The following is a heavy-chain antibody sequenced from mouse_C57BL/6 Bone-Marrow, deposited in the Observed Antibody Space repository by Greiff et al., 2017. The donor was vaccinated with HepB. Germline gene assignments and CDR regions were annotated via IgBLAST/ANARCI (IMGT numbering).Heavy chain of an antibody. CDR2: INPSTGGT. CDR3: AREGAPFHYYFDY. V-gene: IGHV1-42*01. J-gene: IGHJ2*01. CDR1: GYSFTGYY. Sequence: EVQLQESGPELVKPGASVKISCKASGYSFTGYYMNWVKQSPEKSLEWIGEINPSTGGTTYNQKFKAKATLTVDKSSSTAYMQLHSLTSEDSAVYYCAREGAPFHYYFDYWGQGTTLTVSS.